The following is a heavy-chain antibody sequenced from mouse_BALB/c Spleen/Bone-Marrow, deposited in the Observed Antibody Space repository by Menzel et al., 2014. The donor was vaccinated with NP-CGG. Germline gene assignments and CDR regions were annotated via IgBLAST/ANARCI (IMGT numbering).Heavy chain of an antibody. J-gene: IGHJ3*01. V-gene: IGHV2-4-1*01. CDR2: IWSGGST. CDR3: VTTRAY. D-gene: IGHD1-1*01. Sequence: VQLQQSGPGLVQPSQSLSITCTVSGFSLTSYGVHWVRQSPGKGLEWLGVIWSGGSTDYNVAFISRLSTSKDNSKSQVFFKMNSLQADDTAIYYCVTTRAYWGQGTLVTVSA. CDR1: GFSLTSYG.